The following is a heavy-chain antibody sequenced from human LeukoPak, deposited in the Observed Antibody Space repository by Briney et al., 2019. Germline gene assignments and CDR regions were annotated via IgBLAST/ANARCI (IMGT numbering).Heavy chain of an antibody. CDR1: GGSISSGGYY. V-gene: IGHV4-30-2*01. Sequence: SETLSLTCTVSGGSISSGGYYWSWIRQPPGKGLEWIGYIYHSGNTYYNPSLKSRVTISVDTSKKQFSLKLSSVTAADTAVYYCARPYCSAGNCYSNFDSWGQGTLVTVSS. D-gene: IGHD2-15*01. CDR2: IYHSGNT. J-gene: IGHJ4*02. CDR3: ARPYCSAGNCYSNFDS.